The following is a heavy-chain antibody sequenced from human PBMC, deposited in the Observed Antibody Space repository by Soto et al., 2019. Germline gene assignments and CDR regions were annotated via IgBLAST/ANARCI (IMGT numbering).Heavy chain of an antibody. CDR1: GYSFAGYW. D-gene: IGHD3-16*01. J-gene: IGHJ6*02. CDR2: IDPTDSYT. V-gene: IGHV5-10-1*01. Sequence: PGESLKISCKGSGYSFAGYWITWVRQMPGKGLEWMGRIDPTDSYTKYSPSFEGHVTISADKSISTAYLQWSSLKASDRAVYYCARLSRASFALDVWGQGTTVTVSS. CDR3: ARLSRASFALDV.